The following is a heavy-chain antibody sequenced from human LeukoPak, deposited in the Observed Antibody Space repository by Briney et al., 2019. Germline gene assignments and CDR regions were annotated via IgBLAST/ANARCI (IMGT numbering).Heavy chain of an antibody. CDR3: GRLFYDFWSGHYYYYMDV. D-gene: IGHD3-3*01. Sequence: NPSETLSLTCTVSGGSISSSSYYWGWIRQPPGKGLEWIGSIYYSGSTYYNPSLKSRVTISVDTSKNQFSLKLSSVTAADTAVYYCGRLFYDFWSGHYYYYMDVWGKGTTVTVSS. J-gene: IGHJ6*03. V-gene: IGHV4-39*01. CDR1: GGSISSSSYY. CDR2: IYYSGST.